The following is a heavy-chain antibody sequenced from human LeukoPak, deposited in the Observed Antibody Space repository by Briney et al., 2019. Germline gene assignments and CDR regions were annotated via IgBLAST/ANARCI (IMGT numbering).Heavy chain of an antibody. J-gene: IGHJ4*02. Sequence: GGSLRLSCEASGFTFSSYSMTWVRQAPGKGLEWVAFISSMSGRYIYNAESLKGRFTISRDNAKNSLYLQMNSLRAEDTALYYCAKDMRGSYYGFDYWGQGTLVTVSS. D-gene: IGHD3-3*01. CDR3: AKDMRGSYYGFDY. V-gene: IGHV3-21*04. CDR2: ISSMSGRYI. CDR1: GFTFSSYS.